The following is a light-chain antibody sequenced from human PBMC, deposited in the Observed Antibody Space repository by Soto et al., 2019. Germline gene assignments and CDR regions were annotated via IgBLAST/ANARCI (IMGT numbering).Light chain of an antibody. CDR3: QSYDSSLSAYV. CDR1: SSNIGAGYD. J-gene: IGLJ1*01. Sequence: QSVLTQPPSVSGAPGQRVTISCTGSSSNIGAGYDVHWYQQLPGTAPTLLMFANINRPSGVPDRFSGSKSGTSAFLAITGLQAEDEADYYCQSYDSSLSAYVFGTGTKLTVL. V-gene: IGLV1-40*01. CDR2: ANI.